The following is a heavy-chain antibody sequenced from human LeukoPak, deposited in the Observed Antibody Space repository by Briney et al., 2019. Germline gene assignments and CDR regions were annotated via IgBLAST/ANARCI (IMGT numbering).Heavy chain of an antibody. Sequence: SSETLSLTCTVSGGSISSYYWSWIRQPPGKGLEWIGEINHSGSTNYNPSLKSRVTISVHTSKNQFSLKLSSVTAADTAVYYCARVRTIFGVTNGWFDPWGQGTLVTVSS. CDR2: INHSGST. CDR1: GGSISSYY. CDR3: ARVRTIFGVTNGWFDP. D-gene: IGHD3-3*01. V-gene: IGHV4-34*01. J-gene: IGHJ5*02.